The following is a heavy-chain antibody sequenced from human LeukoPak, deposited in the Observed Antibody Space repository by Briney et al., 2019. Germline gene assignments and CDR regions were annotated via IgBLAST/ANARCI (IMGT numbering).Heavy chain of an antibody. CDR3: VKLPDYGETWDY. V-gene: IGHV3-64D*09. D-gene: IGHD4-17*01. J-gene: IGHJ4*02. CDR2: ISSNGGST. CDR1: GFTFSSYA. Sequence: GGSPRLSCSASGFTFSSYAMHWVRQAPGKGLEYVSAISSNGGSTYYADSVKGRFTISRDNSKNTLYLQMSSLRAEDTAVYCCVKLPDYGETWDYWGQGTLVTVSS.